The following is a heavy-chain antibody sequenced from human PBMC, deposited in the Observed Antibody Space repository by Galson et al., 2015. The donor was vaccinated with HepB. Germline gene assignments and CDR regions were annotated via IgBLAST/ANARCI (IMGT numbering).Heavy chain of an antibody. D-gene: IGHD2-8*01. V-gene: IGHV3-20*01. CDR3: ARDLMDCTNGVCFAENWFDP. CDR2: INWNGGST. Sequence: SLRLSCAASGFTFDDYGMSWVRQAPGKGLEWVSGINWNGGSTGYADSVKGRFTISRDNAKNSLYLQMNSLRAEDTALYHCARDLMDCTNGVCFAENWFDPWGQGTLVTVSS. CDR1: GFTFDDYG. J-gene: IGHJ5*02.